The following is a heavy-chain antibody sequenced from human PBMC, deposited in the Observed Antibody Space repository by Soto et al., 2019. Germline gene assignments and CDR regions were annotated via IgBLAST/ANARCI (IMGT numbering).Heavy chain of an antibody. V-gene: IGHV1-2*02. CDR3: ARDLAKGGGSAGFDY. J-gene: IGHJ4*02. Sequence: VASVKVSCKASGYTFTVYYMHWVRQAPGQGLEWMGWINPKSGGTMYPQKFQGRVTMTWDTSISTAYMALTRLRPDDTAVYYFARDLAKGGGSAGFDYRGQGPLVTVSS. CDR1: GYTFTVYY. D-gene: IGHD1-26*01. CDR2: INPKSGGT.